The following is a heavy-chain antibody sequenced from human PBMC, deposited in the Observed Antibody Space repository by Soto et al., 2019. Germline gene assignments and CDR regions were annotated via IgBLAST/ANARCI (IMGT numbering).Heavy chain of an antibody. CDR2: IIPMLGIA. D-gene: IGHD5-18*01. CDR1: GATFSSYT. Sequence: ASVKVSCKGSGATFSSYTFSWVRQAPGQGLEWMGRIIPMLGIANYAQKFQGRVTITADKSTSTAYMELSSLRSEDTAVYYCANRGYSYGFVIYWGQGTLVTVSS. V-gene: IGHV1-69*02. J-gene: IGHJ4*02. CDR3: ANRGYSYGFVIY.